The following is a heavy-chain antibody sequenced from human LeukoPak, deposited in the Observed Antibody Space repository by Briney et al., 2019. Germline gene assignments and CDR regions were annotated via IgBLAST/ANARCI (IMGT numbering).Heavy chain of an antibody. D-gene: IGHD3-10*01. CDR1: GGSISSSSYY. CDR2: INHSGST. Sequence: ASETLSLTCTVSGGSISSSSYYWSWIRQPPGKGLEWIGEINHSGSTNYNPSLKSRVTISVDTSKNQFSLKLSSVTAADTAVYYCARVCDHGSSRYYFDYWGQGTLVTVSS. J-gene: IGHJ4*02. V-gene: IGHV4-39*07. CDR3: ARVCDHGSSRYYFDY.